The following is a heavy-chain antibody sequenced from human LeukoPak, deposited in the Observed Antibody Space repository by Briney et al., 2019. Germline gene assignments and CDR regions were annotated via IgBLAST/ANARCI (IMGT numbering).Heavy chain of an antibody. Sequence: SETLSLTCTVSGGSFSSGTYYWSWIRQPPGKGLEWIGYIYYSGSTNYNPSLKSRVTISVDTSKNQFSLKLSSVTAADTAVYYCATYGRGVTALPLFDYWGQGTLVTVSS. V-gene: IGHV4-61*01. J-gene: IGHJ4*02. CDR2: IYYSGST. CDR1: GGSFSSGTYY. CDR3: ATYGRGVTALPLFDY. D-gene: IGHD2-21*02.